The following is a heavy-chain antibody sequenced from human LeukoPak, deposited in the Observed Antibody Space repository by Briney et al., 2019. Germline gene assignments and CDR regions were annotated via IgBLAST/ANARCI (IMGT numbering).Heavy chain of an antibody. CDR3: ARSEFSFGDPFDY. J-gene: IGHJ4*02. CDR2: INPNSGGT. D-gene: IGHD5-18*01. V-gene: IGHV1-2*02. CDR1: GYTFTDYY. Sequence: ASVKVSCKASGYTFTDYYMHWVRQAPGQGLECMGWINPNSGGTNFAQKFQGRVTMTRDTSISTVYMELSRVRSDDTAMYYCARSEFSFGDPFDYWGQGTLVTVSS.